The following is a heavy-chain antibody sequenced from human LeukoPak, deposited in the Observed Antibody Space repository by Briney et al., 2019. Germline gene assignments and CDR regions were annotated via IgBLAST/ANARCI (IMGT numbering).Heavy chain of an antibody. CDR1: GDSISSSNYF. J-gene: IGHJ4*01. V-gene: IGHV4-39*01. CDR2: LSSGGTT. Sequence: SETLSLTCTVSGDSISSSNYFWGWIRQPPGKGLDWIVSLSSGGTTYYNGSLKSRVTVSVDTSKSQFSLKLNSVTAADTAVYYCVRHVSGTYYRFDYXXXXTLXTVSS. CDR3: VRHVSGTYYRFDY. D-gene: IGHD1-26*01.